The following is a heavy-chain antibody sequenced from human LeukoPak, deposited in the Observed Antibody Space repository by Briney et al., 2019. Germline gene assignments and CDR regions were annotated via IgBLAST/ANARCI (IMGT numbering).Heavy chain of an antibody. D-gene: IGHD2-2*01. CDR1: GGSFSGYY. CDR3: ARRKYAHDAFDI. V-gene: IGHV4-34*01. Sequence: PSETLSLTCAVYGGSFSGYYWSWIRQPPGKGLEWIGEINHSGSTNYNPSLKSRVTISVDTSKNQFSLKLSSVTAADTAAYYCARRKYAHDAFDIWGQGTMVTVSS. CDR2: INHSGST. J-gene: IGHJ3*02.